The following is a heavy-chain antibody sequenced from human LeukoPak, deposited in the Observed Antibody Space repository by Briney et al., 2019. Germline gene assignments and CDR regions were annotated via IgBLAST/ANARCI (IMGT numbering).Heavy chain of an antibody. CDR2: IYTSGST. CDR3: ARGRTYYDIYTTYYSSPNFDS. Sequence: SQTLSLTCTVSGGSISSGSYYWSWIRQPAGKGLEWIGRIYTSGSTNYNPSLKSRVTISVDTSKNQFSLKLTSVTAADTAMYYCARGRTYYDIYTTYYSSPNFDSWGQGTLVTVSS. J-gene: IGHJ4*02. CDR1: GGSISSGSYY. D-gene: IGHD3-9*01. V-gene: IGHV4-61*02.